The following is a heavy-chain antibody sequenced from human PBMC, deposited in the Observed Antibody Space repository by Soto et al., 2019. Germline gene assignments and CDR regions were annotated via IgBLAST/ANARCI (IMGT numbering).Heavy chain of an antibody. J-gene: IGHJ4*02. Sequence: QITLKESGPTLVKPTQTLTLTCTFSGFSLSTSGVGVGWIRQPPGKALEWLALIYWDDDKRYSPSLKSRLTITKGTSKNQVVLTMTNMDPVDTGTYYCAHGNYPTDYFDYWGQGTLVTVSS. CDR2: IYWDDDK. CDR3: AHGNYPTDYFDY. V-gene: IGHV2-5*02. CDR1: GFSLSTSGVG. D-gene: IGHD4-4*01.